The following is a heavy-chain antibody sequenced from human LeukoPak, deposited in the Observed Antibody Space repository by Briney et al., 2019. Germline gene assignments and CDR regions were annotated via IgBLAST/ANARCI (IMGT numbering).Heavy chain of an antibody. Sequence: NPGGSLRLSCAASGFTFSSNSMNWVRQAPGKRLEWVSTISSSSSYIYYADAVKGRFTISRGNAKNSLYLQMNSLRAEDTAVFFCAGEAGIRVGVAWFDPWGQGTLVTVSS. CDR2: ISSSSSYI. V-gene: IGHV3-21*01. D-gene: IGHD3-3*01. CDR3: AGEAGIRVGVAWFDP. CDR1: GFTFSSNS. J-gene: IGHJ5*02.